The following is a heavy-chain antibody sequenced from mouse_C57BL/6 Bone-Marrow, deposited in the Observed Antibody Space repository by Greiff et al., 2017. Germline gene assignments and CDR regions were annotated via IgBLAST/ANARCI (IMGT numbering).Heavy chain of an antibody. CDR3: AKEGGIWHWYFDV. D-gene: IGHD1-1*02. CDR2: INPSSGYT. J-gene: IGHJ1*03. Sequence: QVQLKQSGAELAKPGASVKLSCKASGYTFTSYWMHWVKQRPGQGLEWIGYINPSSGYTKYNQKFKDKATLTAEKSSSTAYMQLSSLTYEDSAVYYGAKEGGIWHWYFDVGGTGTTVTVSS. V-gene: IGHV1-7*01. CDR1: GYTFTSYW.